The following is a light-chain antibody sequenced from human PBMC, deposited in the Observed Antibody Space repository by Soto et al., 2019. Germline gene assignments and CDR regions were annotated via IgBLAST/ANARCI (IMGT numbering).Light chain of an antibody. CDR1: QSVSSSF. CDR3: PHFRSSWT. Sequence: EIVLTQSPGTLSLSPGERATLSCRASQSVSSSFLAWYQQKPGQPPRLLIYGTSSRATGIPERFSGSGSGTDFTLTISRLEPEDFAVYYCPHFRSSWTFGRGTKVEVK. V-gene: IGKV3-20*01. CDR2: GTS. J-gene: IGKJ1*01.